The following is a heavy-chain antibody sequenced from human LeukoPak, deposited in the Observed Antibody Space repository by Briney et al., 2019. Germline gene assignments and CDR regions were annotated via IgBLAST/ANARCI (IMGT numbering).Heavy chain of an antibody. CDR2: VSSSGSTI. CDR3: ARGLPATLLDY. D-gene: IGHD2-2*01. Sequence: GGSLRLSCAASGFTFSDYYMSWIRQAPGKGLEWVSYVSSSGSTIYYADSVKGRFTISRDNAKNSLYLQMNSLRAEDTAIYYCARGLPATLLDYWGQGTLVTVSS. J-gene: IGHJ4*02. CDR1: GFTFSDYY. V-gene: IGHV3-11*01.